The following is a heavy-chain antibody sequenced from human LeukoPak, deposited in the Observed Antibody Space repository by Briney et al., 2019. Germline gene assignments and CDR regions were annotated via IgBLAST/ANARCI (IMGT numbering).Heavy chain of an antibody. V-gene: IGHV4-39*01. CDR2: IYYSGST. J-gene: IGHJ1*01. Sequence: SETLSLTCTVSGGSISSSSYYWGWIRQPPGKGLEWIGSIYYSGSTYYNPSLKSRVTISVDTSKNQFSLKLNSVTPEDTAVYYCARGPSYFQHWGQGTLVTVSS. CDR1: GGSISSSSYY. CDR3: ARGPSYFQH.